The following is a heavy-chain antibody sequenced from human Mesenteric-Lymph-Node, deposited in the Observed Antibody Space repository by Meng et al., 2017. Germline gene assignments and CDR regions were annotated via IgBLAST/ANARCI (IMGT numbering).Heavy chain of an antibody. CDR1: GYSFSSYW. J-gene: IGHJ4*02. CDR2: INPGDSDT. V-gene: IGHV5-51*01. Sequence: GGSLRLSCKGSGYSFSSYWIGWVRHMPGKGLEWMGIINPGDSDTRYSPSVQGQVTISADKSISTAYLQWSSLKASDTAMYYCARQSTAMVTHFDYWGQGTLVTVSS. CDR3: ARQSTAMVTHFDY. D-gene: IGHD5-18*01.